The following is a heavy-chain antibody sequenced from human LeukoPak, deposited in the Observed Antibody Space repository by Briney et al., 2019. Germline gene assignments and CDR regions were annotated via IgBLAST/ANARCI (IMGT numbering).Heavy chain of an antibody. CDR1: EFTFSIYT. Sequence: GGSLRLSCAASEFTFSIYTMHWFRQAPGKGLEWVVVISNDGGYINYADSVRGRFTISRDNSKNTLYLQMNSLRAEDTAVYYCARERASCYFDYWGQGTLVTVSS. CDR2: ISNDGGYI. V-gene: IGHV3-30*04. J-gene: IGHJ4*02. CDR3: ARERASCYFDY. D-gene: IGHD2-2*01.